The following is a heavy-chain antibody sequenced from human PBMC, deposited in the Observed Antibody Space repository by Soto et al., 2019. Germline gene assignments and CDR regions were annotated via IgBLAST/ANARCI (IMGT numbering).Heavy chain of an antibody. V-gene: IGHV1-18*01. CDR2: ISTYNGNT. Sequence: QVQLVQSGGEVKKPGASVKVSCKASGYTFTSYGITWVRQAPGQGLEYLGWISTYNGNTDFAQKVQNRVTLTTDTSTSTAYKELRRLRPDDTAVYYCARSKVLITPNWFDPWGQGTLVTVSS. D-gene: IGHD3-16*01. CDR3: ARSKVLITPNWFDP. J-gene: IGHJ5*02. CDR1: GYTFTSYG.